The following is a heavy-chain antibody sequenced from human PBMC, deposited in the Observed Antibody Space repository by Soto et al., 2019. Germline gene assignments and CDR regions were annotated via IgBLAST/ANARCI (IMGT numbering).Heavy chain of an antibody. V-gene: IGHV1-3*01. CDR2: INAGNGNT. Sequence: ASVKVSCKASGYTFTSYAMHWVRQAPGQRLEWMGWINAGNGNTKYSQKFQGRVTITRDTSASTAYMELSSLRSEDTAVYYYARDSPRVVVVPAADWARAFDIWGQGTMVTVSS. D-gene: IGHD2-2*01. CDR3: ARDSPRVVVVPAADWARAFDI. J-gene: IGHJ3*02. CDR1: GYTFTSYA.